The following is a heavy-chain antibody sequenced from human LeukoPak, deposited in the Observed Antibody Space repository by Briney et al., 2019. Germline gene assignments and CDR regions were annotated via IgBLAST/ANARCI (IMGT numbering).Heavy chain of an antibody. Sequence: GGSLRLSCAASGFTFSSYSMNWVRQAPGKGLEWVSYISSSSSTIYYADSVKGRLTISRDNAKNSLYLQMNSLRAEDTAVYYCARDRPGELIDYWGQGTLVTVSS. V-gene: IGHV3-48*01. CDR1: GFTFSSYS. CDR3: ARDRPGELIDY. CDR2: ISSSSSTI. J-gene: IGHJ4*02. D-gene: IGHD7-27*01.